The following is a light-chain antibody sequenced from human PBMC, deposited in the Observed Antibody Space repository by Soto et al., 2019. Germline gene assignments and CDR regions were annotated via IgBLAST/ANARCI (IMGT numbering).Light chain of an antibody. CDR1: QSVSSY. J-gene: IGKJ1*01. Sequence: EIVLPQSPATLSLSPGERATLSCRASQSVSSYLAWYQQKPGQAPRLLIYGASSRATGIPDRFSGSGSGTDFTLTISRLEPEDFAVYYCQQYGSSPPWTFGQGTKVDIK. CDR3: QQYGSSPPWT. V-gene: IGKV3-20*01. CDR2: GAS.